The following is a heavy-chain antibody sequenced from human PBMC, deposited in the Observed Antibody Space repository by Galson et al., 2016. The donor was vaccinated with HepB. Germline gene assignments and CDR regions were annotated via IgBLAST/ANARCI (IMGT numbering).Heavy chain of an antibody. CDR2: IAPDGGEK. V-gene: IGHV3-7*01. Sequence: SLRLSCAASGFTFSTYWLSWVRQAPGKGLEWVANIAPDGGEKYFVDSVQGRFSISRDNSKNSLNLQMNSLRGEDTAVYYCARTMIRGVVRSLVFDSWGQGTPVTVSS. CDR3: ARTMIRGVVRSLVFDS. CDR1: GFTFSTYW. D-gene: IGHD3-10*01. J-gene: IGHJ4*02.